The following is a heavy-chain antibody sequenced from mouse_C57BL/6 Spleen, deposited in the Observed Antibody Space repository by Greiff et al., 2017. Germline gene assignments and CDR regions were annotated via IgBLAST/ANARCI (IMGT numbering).Heavy chain of an antibody. CDR3: ARSRSERQLSLDY. D-gene: IGHD3-2*02. CDR1: GYTFTSYW. V-gene: IGHV1-61*01. J-gene: IGHJ2*01. Sequence: VQLQQPGAELVRPGSSVKLSCKASGYTFTSYWMDWVKQRPGQGLEWIGNIYPSDSETHYNQKFKDKATLTVDKSSSTAYMQLSSLTSEDSAVYYCARSRSERQLSLDYWGQGTTLTVSS. CDR2: IYPSDSET.